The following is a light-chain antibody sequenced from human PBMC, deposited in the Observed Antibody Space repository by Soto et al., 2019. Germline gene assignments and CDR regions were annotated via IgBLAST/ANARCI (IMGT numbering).Light chain of an antibody. CDR2: AAS. CDR1: QSISNH. J-gene: IGKJ1*01. Sequence: DIQMTESPSSLSPSLEDRVHISFRASQSISNHLNWYQQNPGKPPKILIFAASSLQSGVPSRFSGSRSGPDFTLTISSLQPEDFETYYCQQSYSSPPTFGQGTKVDIK. V-gene: IGKV1-39*01. CDR3: QQSYSSPPT.